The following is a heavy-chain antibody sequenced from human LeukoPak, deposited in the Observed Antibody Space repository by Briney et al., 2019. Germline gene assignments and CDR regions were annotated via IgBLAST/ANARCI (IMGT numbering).Heavy chain of an antibody. J-gene: IGHJ3*02. CDR3: ASYIGVGHSSEDAFDI. CDR2: ISYTGST. D-gene: IGHD5-18*01. CDR1: GGSISRYY. V-gene: IGHV4-59*01. Sequence: SETLSLTCTVSGGSISRYYWSWIRQPPGKGLEWIGYISYTGSTTYNSSLKSRVTISLDTSQNQFSLKLSSVTAADTAVYYCASYIGVGHSSEDAFDIWGQGTMVTVSS.